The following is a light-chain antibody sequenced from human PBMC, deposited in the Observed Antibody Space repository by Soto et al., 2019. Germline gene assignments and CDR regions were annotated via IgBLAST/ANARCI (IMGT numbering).Light chain of an antibody. V-gene: IGKV3-20*01. J-gene: IGKJ1*01. Sequence: TQSPATLSVSPGERVTLSCRARQSVGSNLAWYQQKPGQAPRLLIYGASSRATGIPDRFSGSGSGTDFTLTISRLEPEDFAVYYCQQYGRTFGQGTKVDIK. CDR3: QQYGRT. CDR2: GAS. CDR1: QSVGSN.